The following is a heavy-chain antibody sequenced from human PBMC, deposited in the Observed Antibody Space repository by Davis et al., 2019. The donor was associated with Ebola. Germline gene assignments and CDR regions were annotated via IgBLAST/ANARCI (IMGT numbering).Heavy chain of an antibody. CDR3: AREAALYYYGSGISDY. J-gene: IGHJ4*02. CDR1: GFTVSSNY. CDR2: IYSGGST. V-gene: IGHV3-53*04. D-gene: IGHD3-10*01. Sequence: GGSLRLSCAASGFTVSSNYMSWVRQAPGKGLEWVSVIYSGGSTYYADSVKGRFTISRHNSKNTLYLQMNSLRAEDTAVYYCAREAALYYYGSGISDYWGQGTLVTVSS.